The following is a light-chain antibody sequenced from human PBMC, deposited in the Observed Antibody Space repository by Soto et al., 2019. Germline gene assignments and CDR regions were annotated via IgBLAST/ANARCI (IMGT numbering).Light chain of an antibody. CDR1: SSDVGSSNL. CDR3: CSYAGSTAYVA. Sequence: QSALTQPASVSGSPGQSITITCTGTSSDVGSSNLVSWYQQHPDKAPKLMIYEGTKRPSGVSDRFSGSKSGNTASLTISGLQAEDEADYYCCSYAGSTAYVAFGGGTQLTVL. V-gene: IGLV2-23*01. J-gene: IGLJ2*01. CDR2: EGT.